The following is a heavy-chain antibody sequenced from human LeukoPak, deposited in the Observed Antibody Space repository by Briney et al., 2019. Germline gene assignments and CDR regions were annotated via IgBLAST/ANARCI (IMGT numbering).Heavy chain of an antibody. J-gene: IGHJ3*02. D-gene: IGHD3-9*01. CDR3: ARGFDAHNAFDI. Sequence: SQTLSLTCTVSGGSISSSDYYWSWIRQPPGKGLERIGYIYYSGSTSYNPSLKSRITISVDTSKNQFSLKLTSVTAADTAVYYCARGFDAHNAFDIWGQGTMVTVSS. CDR2: IYYSGST. CDR1: GGSISSSDYY. V-gene: IGHV4-30-4*01.